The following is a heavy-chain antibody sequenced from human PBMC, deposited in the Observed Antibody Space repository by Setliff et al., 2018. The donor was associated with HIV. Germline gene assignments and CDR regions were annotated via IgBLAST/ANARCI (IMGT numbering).Heavy chain of an antibody. D-gene: IGHD3-22*01. CDR3: AARPGVDSSGHYDYYYMDV. J-gene: IGHJ6*03. CDR1: GFTFISSA. Sequence: SVKVSCKASGFTFISSAMQWVRQARGRRLEWIGWIVVGRGNTNYARKFQERVNITRDMSTSTSYMELTNLRSEDTAVYYCAARPGVDSSGHYDYYYMDVWGKGTTVTVSS. V-gene: IGHV1-58*02. CDR2: IVVGRGNT.